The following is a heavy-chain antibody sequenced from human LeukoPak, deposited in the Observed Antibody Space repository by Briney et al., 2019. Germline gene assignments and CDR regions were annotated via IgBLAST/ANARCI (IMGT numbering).Heavy chain of an antibody. D-gene: IGHD3-16*01. CDR2: IKQDGSEK. CDR1: GFTFSSYW. V-gene: IGHV3-7*01. J-gene: IGHJ6*02. Sequence: GGSLRLSCAASGFTFSSYWMSWVRQAPGKGLEWVANIKQDGSEKYYVDSVKGRFTISGDNAKNSLYLQMNSLRAEDTAVYYCASVSGRGYYYYGMDVWGQGTTVTVSS. CDR3: ASVSGRGYYYYGMDV.